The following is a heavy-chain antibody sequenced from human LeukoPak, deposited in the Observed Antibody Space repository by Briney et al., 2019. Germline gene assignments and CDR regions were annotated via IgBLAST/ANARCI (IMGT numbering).Heavy chain of an antibody. CDR2: ISYDGSNK. J-gene: IGHJ4*02. D-gene: IGHD6-13*01. CDR3: ARDLAAAGPRALDY. CDR1: GFTFSSYA. Sequence: GGSLRLSCAASGFTFSSYARHWVRQAPGKGLEWVAVISYDGSNKYYADSVKGRFTISRDNSKNTLYLQMNSLRVEDTAVYYCARDLAAAGPRALDYWGQGTLVTVSS. V-gene: IGHV3-30-3*01.